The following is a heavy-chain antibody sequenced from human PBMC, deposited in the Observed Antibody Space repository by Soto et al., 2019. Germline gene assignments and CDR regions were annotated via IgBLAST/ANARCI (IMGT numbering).Heavy chain of an antibody. CDR3: AGDSSSWYRWGDYYYGMDV. J-gene: IGHJ6*02. V-gene: IGHV3-21*01. CDR1: GFTFSSYS. Sequence: SLRLSCAASGFTFSSYSMNWVRQAPGKGLEWVSSISSSSSYIYYADSVKGRFTISRDNAKNSLYLQMNSLRAEDTAVYYCAGDSSSWYRWGDYYYGMDVWGQGTTVTVSS. D-gene: IGHD6-13*01. CDR2: ISSSSSYI.